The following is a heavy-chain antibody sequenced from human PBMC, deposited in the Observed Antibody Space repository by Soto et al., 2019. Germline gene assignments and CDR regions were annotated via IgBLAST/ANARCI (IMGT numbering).Heavy chain of an antibody. CDR3: ARWGTTGGFDL. CDR1: GFRFKSFV. J-gene: IGHJ4*02. CDR2: TSYDGSNK. V-gene: IGHV3-30*19. Sequence: QLQLVESGGGVVQPGTSLRLSCAASGFRFKSFVMHWVRQAPGKGLEWVAFTSYDGSNKDYGASVKGRFTVSRDNSQNPLLLQIDFLRPEDTALYYCARWGTTGGFDLWGQGTLVSVSS. D-gene: IGHD3-16*01.